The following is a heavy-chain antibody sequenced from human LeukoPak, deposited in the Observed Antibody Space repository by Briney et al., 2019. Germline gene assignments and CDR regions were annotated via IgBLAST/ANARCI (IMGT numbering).Heavy chain of an antibody. J-gene: IGHJ4*02. D-gene: IGHD3-22*01. CDR3: AKDGHYYDTSGYPVGH. CDR1: GFTFSYSW. CDR2: INNDGIST. V-gene: IGHV3-74*01. Sequence: PGGSLRLSCAASGFTFSYSWMHWVRQAPGKGLVWVSRINNDGISTAYADSVKGRFTISRDNAKNTLYLQMNSLRAEDTAVYYCAKDGHYYDTSGYPVGHWGQGTLVTVSS.